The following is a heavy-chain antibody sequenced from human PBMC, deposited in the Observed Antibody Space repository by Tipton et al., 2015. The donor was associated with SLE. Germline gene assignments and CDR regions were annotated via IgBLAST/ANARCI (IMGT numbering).Heavy chain of an antibody. CDR2: IYYSGNT. CDR1: GGSISRYY. V-gene: IGHV4-59*12. D-gene: IGHD3-22*01. CDR3: ARTPDYYDSSGYFDY. Sequence: TLSLTCTVSGGSISRYYWSWIRQPPGKGLEWIGYIYYSGNTYYNPSLKSRVTISVDTSKNQFSLKLSSVTAADTAVYYCARTPDYYDSSGYFDYWGQGTLVTVSS. J-gene: IGHJ4*02.